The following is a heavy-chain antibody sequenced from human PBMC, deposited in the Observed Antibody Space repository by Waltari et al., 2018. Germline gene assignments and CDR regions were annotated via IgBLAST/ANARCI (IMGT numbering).Heavy chain of an antibody. CDR3: ARLFKQWLGGGWFDP. CDR1: GGSFSGYY. D-gene: IGHD6-19*01. CDR2: INHSGST. Sequence: QVQLQQWGAGLLKPSETLSLTCAVYGGSFSGYYWSWIRQPPGKGLEWIGEINHSGSTNYNPSLKSGVTISVDTSKNQFSLKLSSVTAADTAVYYCARLFKQWLGGGWFDPWGQGTLVTVSS. V-gene: IGHV4-34*01. J-gene: IGHJ5*02.